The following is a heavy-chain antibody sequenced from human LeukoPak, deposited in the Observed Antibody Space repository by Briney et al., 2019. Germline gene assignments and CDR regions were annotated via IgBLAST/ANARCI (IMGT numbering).Heavy chain of an antibody. V-gene: IGHV3-23*01. CDR3: AKDKEMATIYGGIDY. D-gene: IGHD5-24*01. CDR1: GFTFSSYG. Sequence: PGGSLRLSCAASGFTFSSYGMNWVRQAPGKGLEWVSIISVSGDSTYYADSVKGRFTISRDKSKNTLYLQMNSLRAEDTAVYYCAKDKEMATIYGGIDYWGQGTLVTVSA. J-gene: IGHJ4*02. CDR2: ISVSGDST.